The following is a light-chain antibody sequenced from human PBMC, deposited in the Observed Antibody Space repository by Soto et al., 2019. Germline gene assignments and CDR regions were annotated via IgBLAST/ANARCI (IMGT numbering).Light chain of an antibody. CDR3: QQRSNWPPIT. CDR1: QSVRNY. V-gene: IGKV3-11*01. CDR2: DAS. J-gene: IGKJ1*01. Sequence: EIVLTQSPATLSLSPGERAILSCRASQSVRNYLAWFQQKPGQAPRLLIYDASNRATGIPARFSGSGSGTDFTLTISSLEPEDFAVYYCQQRSNWPPITFGQGTKVDI.